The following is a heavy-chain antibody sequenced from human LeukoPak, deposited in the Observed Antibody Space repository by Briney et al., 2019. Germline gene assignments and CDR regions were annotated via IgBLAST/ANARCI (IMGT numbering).Heavy chain of an antibody. D-gene: IGHD1-7*01. CDR2: INPNSGGT. CDR3: ARENNWNSFPLLDY. Sequence: ASVKVSCKASGYTFTSYYMHWVRQAPGQGLEWMGWINPNSGGTNYAQKFQGRVTMTRDTSISTAYMELSRLSSDDTAVYYCARENNWNSFPLLDYWGQGILVTVSS. J-gene: IGHJ4*02. CDR1: GYTFTSYY. V-gene: IGHV1-2*02.